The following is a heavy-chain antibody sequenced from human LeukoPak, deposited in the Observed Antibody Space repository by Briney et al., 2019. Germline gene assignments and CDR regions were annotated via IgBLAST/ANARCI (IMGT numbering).Heavy chain of an antibody. J-gene: IGHJ4*02. V-gene: IGHV3-48*03. CDR1: GFTFSSYE. Sequence: PEGSLRLSCIASGFTFSSYEMSWVRQAPGKGLEWVSYISSSSGIFYADSVKGRFTISRDNAKNSLYLQMNSLRAEDTAVYYCARGLSYWGQGTLVTVSS. CDR3: ARGLSY. CDR2: ISSSSGI.